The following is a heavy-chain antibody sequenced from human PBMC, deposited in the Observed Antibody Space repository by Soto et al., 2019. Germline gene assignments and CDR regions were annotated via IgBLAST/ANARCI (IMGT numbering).Heavy chain of an antibody. CDR1: GYTFTSYG. D-gene: IGHD3-3*01. CDR3: ARAYKFWSGYSVRGNYYGMDV. J-gene: IGHJ6*02. CDR2: ISAYNGNT. Sequence: ASVKVSCKASGYTFTSYGISWVLQAPGQGLEWMGWISAYNGNTNYAQKLQGRVTMTTDTSTSTAYMELRSLRSDDTAVYYCARAYKFWSGYSVRGNYYGMDVWGQGTTVTVSS. V-gene: IGHV1-18*01.